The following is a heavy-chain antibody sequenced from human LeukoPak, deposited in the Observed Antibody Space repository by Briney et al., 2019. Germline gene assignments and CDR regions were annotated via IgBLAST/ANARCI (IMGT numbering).Heavy chain of an antibody. CDR1: GYSISSGYY. Sequence: PPETLSLTCAVSGYSISSGYYWGWIRQPPGKGLEWIGSIYHSGSTYYNPSLKSRVTKSVDTSKNQFSLKLSSVTAADTAVYYCARPAYDFWSGYPHYFDYWGQGTLVTVSS. V-gene: IGHV4-38-2*01. D-gene: IGHD3-3*01. CDR2: IYHSGST. CDR3: ARPAYDFWSGYPHYFDY. J-gene: IGHJ4*02.